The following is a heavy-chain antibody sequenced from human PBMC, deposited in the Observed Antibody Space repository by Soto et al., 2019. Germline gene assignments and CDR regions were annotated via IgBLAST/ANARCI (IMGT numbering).Heavy chain of an antibody. J-gene: IGHJ5*02. CDR2: IKQDGSEK. CDR3: ARDCPGGVPAADYNWFDP. V-gene: IGHV3-7*01. D-gene: IGHD2-2*01. CDR1: GFTFSSYW. Sequence: GGSLRLSCAASGFTFSSYWMSWVRQAPGKGLEWVANIKQDGSEKYYVDSVKGRFTISRDNAKNSLYLQMNSLRAEDTAVYYCARDCPGGVPAADYNWFDPWGQGTLVTVSS.